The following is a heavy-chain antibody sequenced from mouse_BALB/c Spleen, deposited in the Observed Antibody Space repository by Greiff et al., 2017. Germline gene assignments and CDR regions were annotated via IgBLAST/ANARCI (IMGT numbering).Heavy chain of an antibody. CDR1: GYTFTSYV. Sequence: EVQRVESGPELVKPGASVKMSCKASGYTFTSYVMHWVKQKPGQGLEWIGYINPYNDGTKYNEKFKGKATLTSDKSSSTAYMELSSLTSEDSAVYYCARDYRYVAMDYWGQGTSVTVSS. CDR2: INPYNDGT. V-gene: IGHV1-14*01. D-gene: IGHD2-14*01. CDR3: ARDYRYVAMDY. J-gene: IGHJ4*01.